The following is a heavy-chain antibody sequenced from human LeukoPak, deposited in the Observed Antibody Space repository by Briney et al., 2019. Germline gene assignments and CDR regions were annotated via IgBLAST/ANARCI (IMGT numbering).Heavy chain of an antibody. CDR3: AKDTSGYSYDY. CDR2: ISGSGGST. D-gene: IGHD5-18*01. V-gene: IGHV3-23*01. J-gene: IGHJ4*02. Sequence: GGSLRLSCVASGFTFGKYWMSWVRQAPGKGLEWVSAISGSGGSTYYADSVKGRFTISRDNSKNTLYLQMNSLRAEDTAVYYCAKDTSGYSYDYWGQGTLVTVSS. CDR1: GFTFGKYW.